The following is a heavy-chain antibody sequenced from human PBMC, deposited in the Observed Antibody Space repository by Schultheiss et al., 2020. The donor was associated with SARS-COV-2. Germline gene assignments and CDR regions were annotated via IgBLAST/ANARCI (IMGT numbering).Heavy chain of an antibody. Sequence: SQTLSLTCTVSGGSISSSSYYWGWIRQPPGKGLEWIGSIYYSGSTYYNPSLKSRVTISVDTSKNQFSLKLSSVTAADTAVYYCARSGYYYSFLIYWGQGTLVTVSS. CDR2: IYYSGST. D-gene: IGHD3-22*01. CDR1: GGSISSSSYY. V-gene: IGHV4-39*01. CDR3: ARSGYYYSFLIY. J-gene: IGHJ4*02.